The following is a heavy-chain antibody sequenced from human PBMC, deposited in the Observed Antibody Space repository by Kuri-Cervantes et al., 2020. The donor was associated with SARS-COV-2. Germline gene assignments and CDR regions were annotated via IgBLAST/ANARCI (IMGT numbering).Heavy chain of an antibody. Sequence: GESLKISCTASGFTFGDYAMSWVRQAPGKGLEWVGFIRSKAYGGTTEYAASVKGRFTISRDDSKSIAYLQMNSLKTEDTAVYYCARDPARVEGKNYFDYWGQGTLVTVSS. CDR3: ARDPARVEGKNYFDY. CDR1: GFTFGDYA. D-gene: IGHD3-3*01. V-gene: IGHV3-49*04. CDR2: IRSKAYGGTT. J-gene: IGHJ4*02.